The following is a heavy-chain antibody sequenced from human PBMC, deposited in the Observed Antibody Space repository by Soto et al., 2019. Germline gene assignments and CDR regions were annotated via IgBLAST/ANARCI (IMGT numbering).Heavy chain of an antibody. CDR2: ISATGGGT. V-gene: IGHV3-23*01. Sequence: GGSLRLSCASSGFKFSNYAMSWVRQAPGTGLEWVSLISATGGGTYYADSVKGRFTISRDNSHNTLYLQVHSLTAEDTAVYYCAKDRRAGGNSAFYFDFWGQGAQVTVSS. CDR3: AKDRRAGGNSAFYFDF. D-gene: IGHD3-16*01. CDR1: GFKFSNYA. J-gene: IGHJ4*02.